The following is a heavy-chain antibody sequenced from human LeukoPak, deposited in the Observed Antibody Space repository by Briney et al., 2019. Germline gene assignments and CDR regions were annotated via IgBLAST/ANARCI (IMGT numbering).Heavy chain of an antibody. CDR1: GYTFTSYY. CDR2: INPSGGST. J-gene: IGHJ4*02. V-gene: IGHV1-46*01. D-gene: IGHD3-22*01. Sequence: ASVKVSCKASGYTFTSYYMHWVRQAPGQGLEWMGIINPSGGSTSYAQKFQGRVTITRDTSASTAYMELSSLRSEDTAVYYCARGSIYYDSSGYLHYWGQGTLVTVSS. CDR3: ARGSIYYDSSGYLHY.